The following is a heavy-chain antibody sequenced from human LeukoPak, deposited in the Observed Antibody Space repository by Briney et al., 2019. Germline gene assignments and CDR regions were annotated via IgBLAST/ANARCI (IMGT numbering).Heavy chain of an antibody. V-gene: IGHV4-59*01. Sequence: SETLSLTCTVSGDSIGSYYRSWIRQPPGKGLEWIGYIYYSGSTNYNPSLKSRVTISIDTSMNQFSLNLSSVTAADTAVYYCARAGTYSSGWEFDPWGQGTLVTVSS. D-gene: IGHD6-19*01. CDR2: IYYSGST. CDR3: ARAGTYSSGWEFDP. CDR1: GDSIGSYY. J-gene: IGHJ5*02.